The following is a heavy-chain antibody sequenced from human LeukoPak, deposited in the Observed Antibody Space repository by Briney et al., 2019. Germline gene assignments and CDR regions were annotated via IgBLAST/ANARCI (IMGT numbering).Heavy chain of an antibody. D-gene: IGHD1-26*01. CDR3: ARDKFDSGSYFIGY. Sequence: GGSLRLSCAASGFTFNTYPMSWVRQAPGKGLEWVSVISGSGGGTYYADSVKGRFTISRDNAKNSLYLQMNSLRAEDTAVYYCARDKFDSGSYFIGYWGQGTLVTVSS. V-gene: IGHV3-23*01. CDR1: GFTFNTYP. J-gene: IGHJ4*02. CDR2: ISGSGGGT.